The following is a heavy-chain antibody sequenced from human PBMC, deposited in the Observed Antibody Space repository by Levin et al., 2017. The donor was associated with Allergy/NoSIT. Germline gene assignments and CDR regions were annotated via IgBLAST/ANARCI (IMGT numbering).Heavy chain of an antibody. CDR3: ARGVYCSGGSCYSSRDDLEPDPNWFDP. V-gene: IGHV4-34*01. D-gene: IGHD2-15*01. CDR2: INHSGST. CDR1: GGSFRGYY. J-gene: IGHJ5*02. Sequence: SQTLSLPCAVYGGSFRGYYWSWLRQPPGKGLEWIGEINHSGSTNYNPSLKSRVTISVDTSKNQFSLKLSSVTAADTAVYYCARGVYCSGGSCYSSRDDLEPDPNWFDPWGQGTLVTVSS.